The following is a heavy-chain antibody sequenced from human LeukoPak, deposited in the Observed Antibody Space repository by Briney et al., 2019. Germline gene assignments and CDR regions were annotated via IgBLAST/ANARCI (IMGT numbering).Heavy chain of an antibody. CDR1: GFTFSSYA. J-gene: IGHJ4*02. V-gene: IGHV3-30-3*01. D-gene: IGHD1-7*01. CDR3: ARGYNWNYAPFDY. Sequence: RLSXAXSGFTFSSYAMHWVRQAPGKGVEWXAVISYDGSNKYYADSVKGRFTISRDNSKNTLYLQMNSLRAEDTAVYYCARGYNWNYAPFDYWGQGTLVTVSS. CDR2: ISYDGSNK.